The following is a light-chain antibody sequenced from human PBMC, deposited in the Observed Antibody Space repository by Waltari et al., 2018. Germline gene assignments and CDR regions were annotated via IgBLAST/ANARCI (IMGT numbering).Light chain of an antibody. J-gene: IGLJ2*01. CDR3: QAWDSSTVV. CDR2: KAS. V-gene: IGLV3-1*01. CDR1: KLGDKY. Sequence: SYELTQPPSVSVSPGQTASITCSGDKLGDKYDCWYQQTPGQSPVLVFFKASKLPSGIPERLSGSNSGNTATLTISGTQAMDEADYYCQAWDSSTVVFGGGTKLTVL.